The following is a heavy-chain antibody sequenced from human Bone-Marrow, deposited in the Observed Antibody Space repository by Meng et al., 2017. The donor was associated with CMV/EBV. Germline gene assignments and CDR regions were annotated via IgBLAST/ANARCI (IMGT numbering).Heavy chain of an antibody. CDR3: AKAVLATCSGVFCYHFDY. CDR2: ISSSSSYI. J-gene: IGHJ4*02. D-gene: IGHD2-15*01. V-gene: IGHV3-21*04. CDR1: GFTFSSYS. Sequence: GESLKISCAASGFTFSSYSMNWVRQAPGKGLEWVSSISSSSSYIYYADSVRGRFTISRDNSKNTLSLQMNSLRAEDTAIYYCAKAVLATCSGVFCYHFDYWGQGTLVTVSS.